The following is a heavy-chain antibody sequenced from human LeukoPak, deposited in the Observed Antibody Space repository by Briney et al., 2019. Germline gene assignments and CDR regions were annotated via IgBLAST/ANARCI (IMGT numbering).Heavy chain of an antibody. V-gene: IGHV3-23*01. D-gene: IGHD1-1*01. Sequence: PGGSLRLSCAASGFTFSSYAMSWVRQAPGKGLEWVSAISGSGGSTYYADSVKGRFTISRDNSKNTLYPQMNSLRAEDTAVYYCAKWNDAVPAVGYWGQGTLVTVSS. CDR1: GFTFSSYA. J-gene: IGHJ4*02. CDR3: AKWNDAVPAVGY. CDR2: ISGSGGST.